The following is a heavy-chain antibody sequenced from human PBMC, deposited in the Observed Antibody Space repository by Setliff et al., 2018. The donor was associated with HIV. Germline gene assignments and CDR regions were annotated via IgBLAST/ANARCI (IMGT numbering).Heavy chain of an antibody. V-gene: IGHV3-74*01. CDR2: VNRDGSST. CDR3: ARDGRDGSGSYYIKGWFDP. D-gene: IGHD3-10*01. J-gene: IGHJ5*02. CDR1: GFTFEKYW. Sequence: GGSLRLSCAGSGFTFEKYWMHWVRQAPGKGLVWVSRVNRDGSSTYYADSVKGRFTISRDNSKNTLYLQMNSLRAEDTAVYYCARDGRDGSGSYYIKGWFDPWGQGTLVTVSS.